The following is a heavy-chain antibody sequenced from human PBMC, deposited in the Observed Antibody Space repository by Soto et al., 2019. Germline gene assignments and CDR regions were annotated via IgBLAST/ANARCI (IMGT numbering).Heavy chain of an antibody. CDR1: GFTFSSYW. D-gene: IGHD3-16*01. CDR2: IRSDRTAT. Sequence: EVQLVESGGGLVQPGGSLRLSCAASGFTFSSYWMHWVRQDPLKGLVWVSSIRSDRTATQYADSVKGRFTVSRDNAKNTVYLQMNSLRAEDTAVYYCAKDLSWGQCDYWGQGTLVTVSS. V-gene: IGHV3-74*03. CDR3: AKDLSWGQCDY. J-gene: IGHJ4*02.